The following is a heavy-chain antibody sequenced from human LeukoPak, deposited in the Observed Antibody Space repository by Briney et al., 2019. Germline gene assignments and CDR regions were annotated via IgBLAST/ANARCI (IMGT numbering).Heavy chain of an antibody. CDR1: GFTFDDYA. D-gene: IGHD3-16*01. V-gene: IGHV3-9*03. CDR3: AKGASYGTYDAFDF. J-gene: IGHJ3*01. CDR2: ISWNSGSI. Sequence: GRSLRLSCAASGFTFDDYAMQWVRQTPGKGLEWVSGISWNSGSIGYADSVKGRFTISRDNAKSSLSLQMNSLRAEDMALYYCAKGASYGTYDAFDFWGQGTMVTVSS.